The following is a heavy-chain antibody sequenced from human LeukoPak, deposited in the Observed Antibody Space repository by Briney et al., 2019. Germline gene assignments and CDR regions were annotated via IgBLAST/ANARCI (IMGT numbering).Heavy chain of an antibody. CDR1: GYTVTSYY. CDR3: ARDLESSSSWTDYYYYYGMDV. J-gene: IGHJ6*02. Sequence: ASVKVSCKASGYTVTSYYMHWVRQAPGQGLEWMGWINPNSGGTNYAQKFQGWVTMTRDTSISTAYMELSRLRSDDTAVYYCARDLESSSSWTDYYYYYGMDVWGQGTTVTVSS. CDR2: INPNSGGT. V-gene: IGHV1-2*04. D-gene: IGHD6-13*01.